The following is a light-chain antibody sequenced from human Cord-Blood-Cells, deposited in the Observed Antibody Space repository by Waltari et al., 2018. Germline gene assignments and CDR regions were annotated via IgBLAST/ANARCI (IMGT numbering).Light chain of an antibody. CDR3: QQYNNWPPWT. CDR2: GAS. J-gene: IGKJ1*01. Sequence: EIVMTQSPATLSVSPGERATISCRASQSVSSNLAWYQQKPGQAPRLLIYGASTRATGIPARFSGSGSGTEFTLTISSLQSEDFAVYYCQQYNNWPPWTFGQWTKVEIK. CDR1: QSVSSN. V-gene: IGKV3-15*01.